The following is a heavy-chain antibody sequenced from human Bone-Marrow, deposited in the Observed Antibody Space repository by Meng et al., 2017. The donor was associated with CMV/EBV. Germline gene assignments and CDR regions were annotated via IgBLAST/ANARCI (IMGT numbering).Heavy chain of an antibody. CDR2: IYYSGST. V-gene: IGHV4-59*01. CDR3: ARIPHYDSFGYFAY. CDR1: GGSISSYY. J-gene: IGHJ4*02. Sequence: SETLSLTCTVSGGSISSYYWSWIRQPPGKGLEWIGYIYYSGSTNYNPSLKSRVTISVDTSKNQFSLKLSSVTAADTAVYYCARIPHYDSFGYFAYWGQGKRVNGAS. D-gene: IGHD3-10*01.